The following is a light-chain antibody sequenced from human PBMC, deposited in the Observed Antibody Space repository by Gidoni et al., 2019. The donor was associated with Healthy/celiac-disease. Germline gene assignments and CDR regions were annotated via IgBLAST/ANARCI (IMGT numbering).Light chain of an antibody. CDR2: WAS. J-gene: IGKJ2*03. V-gene: IGKV4-1*01. Sequence: MTQSTDSLAASLGERATINCKSSQSVLYSSNNKNYLAWYQQKPGQPPKLLIYWASTRESGVPDRFSGSGSGTNFTLTISSLQAEDLAVYYCQHYYTTPYSFGQGTKLEIK. CDR3: QHYYTTPYS. CDR1: QSVLYSSNNKNY.